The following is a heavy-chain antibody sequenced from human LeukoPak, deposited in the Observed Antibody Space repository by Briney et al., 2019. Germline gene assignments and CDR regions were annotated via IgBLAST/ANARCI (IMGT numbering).Heavy chain of an antibody. CDR3: AKYAPPTTVVTRFFDY. V-gene: IGHV3-23*01. Sequence: GGSLSLSCAASGFTFSSYAMTWVRQAPGKGLEWVSVIGYSGGDIQYADSVKGRFTISRDNSKNTLYLQMNSLRVEDTAVYYCAKYAPPTTVVTRFFDYWGQGTLVTVSS. CDR1: GFTFSSYA. J-gene: IGHJ4*02. CDR2: IGYSGGDI. D-gene: IGHD4-23*01.